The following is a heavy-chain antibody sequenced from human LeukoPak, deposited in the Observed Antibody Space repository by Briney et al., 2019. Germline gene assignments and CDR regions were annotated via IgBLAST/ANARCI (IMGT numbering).Heavy chain of an antibody. Sequence: SGGSLRLSCAASGFTFSSYEMNWVRQAPGKGLEWVSYISSSGSTIYYADSVKGRFTISRDNAKNSLYLQTNSLRAEDTAVYYCAALGADYDILTGYSRLGYYGMDVWGKGTTVTVSS. CDR3: AALGADYDILTGYSRLGYYGMDV. J-gene: IGHJ6*04. CDR2: ISSSGSTI. D-gene: IGHD3-9*01. V-gene: IGHV3-48*03. CDR1: GFTFSSYE.